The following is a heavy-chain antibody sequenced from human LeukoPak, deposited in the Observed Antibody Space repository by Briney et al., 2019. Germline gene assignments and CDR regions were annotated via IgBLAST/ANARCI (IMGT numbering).Heavy chain of an antibody. V-gene: IGHV5-51*01. CDR1: GYRFTSYW. D-gene: IGHD3-22*01. Sequence: RESLKISCRGSGYRFTSYWITWVRQMPGKGLEWMGIIYPGDSDTRYSPSFQGQVTISADKSISTASLQWSSLRASDTAMYYCARVGDSSGNFYYGMDVWGQGTTVTVSS. CDR2: IYPGDSDT. J-gene: IGHJ6*02. CDR3: ARVGDSSGNFYYGMDV.